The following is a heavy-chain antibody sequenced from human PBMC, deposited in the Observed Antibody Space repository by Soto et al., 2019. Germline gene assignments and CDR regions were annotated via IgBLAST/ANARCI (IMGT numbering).Heavy chain of an antibody. D-gene: IGHD1-26*01. CDR2: IIPIFGTT. V-gene: IGHV1-69*05. J-gene: IGHJ6*02. CDR1: GGTFSSYA. CDR3: ARFRSGNYNYYSYGMDV. Sequence: SVKVSCKASGGTFSSYAISWVRQAPGQGLEWMGGIIPIFGTTNYAQKFQGRVTITRDASTSTVYMELSSLRSEDTAVYYCARFRSGNYNYYSYGMDVWGQGTTVTVSS.